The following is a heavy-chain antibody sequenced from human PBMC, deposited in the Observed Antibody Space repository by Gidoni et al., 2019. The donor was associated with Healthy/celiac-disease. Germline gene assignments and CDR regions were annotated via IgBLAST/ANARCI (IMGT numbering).Heavy chain of an antibody. CDR2: IYYGGST. D-gene: IGHD3-16*01. J-gene: IGHJ4*02. V-gene: IGHV4-39*07. Sequence: QLQLQESGPGLVKPSETLSLTCTVSGGSISSSDYSWGWIRQPPGEGLEWIGNIYYGGSTYYNPSLMSRVTMSVDTSNNQFSLKLSSVTAADTAVYYCARWGKTGPLYWGQGPLVAVSS. CDR3: ARWGKTGPLY. CDR1: GGSISSSDYS.